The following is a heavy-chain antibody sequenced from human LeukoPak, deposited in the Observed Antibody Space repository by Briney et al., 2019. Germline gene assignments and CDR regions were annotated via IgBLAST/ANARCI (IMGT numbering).Heavy chain of an antibody. J-gene: IGHJ5*02. CDR2: TYYSGST. CDR3: ARAPLYYDSSGYYYYNWFDP. D-gene: IGHD3-22*01. CDR1: GXSISSYY. V-gene: IGHV4-59*01. Sequence: SETLSLTCTVSGXSISSYYWSWIRQPPGKGLEWIGYTYYSGSTNYNPSLKSRVTISVDTSKTQFSLKLSSVTAADTAVYYCARAPLYYDSSGYYYYNWFDPWGQGTLVTVSS.